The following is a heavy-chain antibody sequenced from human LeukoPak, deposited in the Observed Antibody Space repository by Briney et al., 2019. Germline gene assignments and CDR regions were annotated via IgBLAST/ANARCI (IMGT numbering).Heavy chain of an antibody. CDR2: IRYDGSNK. CDR3: ARHYADYDAFDI. V-gene: IGHV3-30*02. Sequence: GGSLRLSCAASGFTFSSYGMHWVRQAPGKGLGWVAFIRYDGSNKYYADSVKGRFTIARDDSKNTVSLQMNSLRTEDTAVYYCARHYADYDAFDIWGQGTMVTVSS. CDR1: GFTFSSYG. D-gene: IGHD4-17*01. J-gene: IGHJ3*02.